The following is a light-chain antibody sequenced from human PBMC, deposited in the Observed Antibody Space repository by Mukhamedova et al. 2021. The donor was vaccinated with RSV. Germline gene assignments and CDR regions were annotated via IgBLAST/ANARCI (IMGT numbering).Light chain of an antibody. J-gene: IGLJ1*01. Sequence: WYQQPSHGAPKTVMFGNSLPSGIPARFSGSRSGTTASLTISGLQPEDEADYYCSTWDYSLTAYVFVPGTKVTVL. CDR2: GNS. CDR3: STWDYSLTAYV. V-gene: IGLV1-44*01.